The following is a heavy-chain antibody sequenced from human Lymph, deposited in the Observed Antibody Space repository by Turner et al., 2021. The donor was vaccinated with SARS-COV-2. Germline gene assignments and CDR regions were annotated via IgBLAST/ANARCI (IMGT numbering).Heavy chain of an antibody. V-gene: IGHV3-30*04. J-gene: IGHJ6*02. CDR2: ISYDGSNK. Sequence: QVQLVESGGGVVQPGRSLRLYCAASGFTFSSYAMHWVRQAPGKGLEWVAVISYDGSNKNYADSVKGRFTISRDNAKNTLYLQMNSLRAEDTAVYYCARDDREFWSGYYTHYYYYGMDVCGQGTTVTVSS. D-gene: IGHD3-3*01. CDR3: ARDDREFWSGYYTHYYYYGMDV. CDR1: GFTFSSYA.